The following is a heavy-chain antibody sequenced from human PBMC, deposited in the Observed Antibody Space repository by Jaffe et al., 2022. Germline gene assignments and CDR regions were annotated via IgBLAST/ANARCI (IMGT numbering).Heavy chain of an antibody. Sequence: QVQLVQSGAEVKKPGSSVKVSCKASGGTFSSYTISWVRQAPGQGLEWMGRIIPILGIANYAQKFQGRVTITADKSTSTAYMELSSLRSEDTAVYYCARDLRGSGSYFQYYYYYMDVWGKGTTVTVSS. CDR2: IIPILGIA. CDR1: GGTFSSYT. D-gene: IGHD3-10*01. J-gene: IGHJ6*03. CDR3: ARDLRGSGSYFQYYYYYMDV. V-gene: IGHV1-69*08.